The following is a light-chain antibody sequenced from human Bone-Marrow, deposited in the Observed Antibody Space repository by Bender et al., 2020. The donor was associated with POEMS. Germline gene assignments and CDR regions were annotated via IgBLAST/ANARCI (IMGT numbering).Light chain of an antibody. J-gene: IGLJ1*01. CDR1: RLANKY. V-gene: IGLV3-1*01. CDR3: VEWDSTAYV. Sequence: SYELTQPPSLSVSPAQTASILCSGDRLANKYTSWYQQKAGQSPVMVIYEDSKRPSGVPERFSGSRSGNTATLSISGNQAVDEDDYYCVEWDSTAYVVGTGTKVSVL. CDR2: EDS.